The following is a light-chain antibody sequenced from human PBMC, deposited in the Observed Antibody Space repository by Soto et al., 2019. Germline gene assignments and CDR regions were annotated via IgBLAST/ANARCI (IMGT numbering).Light chain of an antibody. J-gene: IGKJ5*01. CDR3: RQRSNWPPIT. CDR1: QSVRSSY. Sequence: EIVLTQSPSTLSLSLGERSTVSSRAIQSVRSSYLAWYQQKPGQAPRLLIYDASNRATGIPARFSGSGSGTDFTLTISSLEPEDFAVYYWRQRSNWPPITFGHGTRVEIK. CDR2: DAS. V-gene: IGKV3-11*01.